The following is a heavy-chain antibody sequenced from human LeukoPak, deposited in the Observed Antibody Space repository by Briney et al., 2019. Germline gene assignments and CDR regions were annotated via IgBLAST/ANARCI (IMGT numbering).Heavy chain of an antibody. V-gene: IGHV5-51*01. CDR1: AYSFTSYW. J-gene: IGHJ5*02. CDR3: ANLRPRAYCSSTSCYTPWNWFDP. D-gene: IGHD2-2*02. CDR2: IYPGDSDT. Sequence: GESLKISCKASAYSFTSYWIGWGLQMPGKGLEWMGIIYPGDSDTRYSPSFQGQVTISADKSISTAYLQWSSLKASDTAVYYCANLRPRAYCSSTSCYTPWNWFDPWGQGTLVTVSS.